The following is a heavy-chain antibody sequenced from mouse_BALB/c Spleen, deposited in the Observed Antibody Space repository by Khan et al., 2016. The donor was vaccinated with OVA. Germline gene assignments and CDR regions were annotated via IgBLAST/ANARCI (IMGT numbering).Heavy chain of an antibody. V-gene: IGHV1-81*01. CDR3: STRHGYYVYFDY. CDR1: GYTFTYYV. J-gene: IGHJ2*01. D-gene: IGHD2-3*01. Sequence: QVRLQQSGPELVKPGASVKMSCKASGYTFTYYVITWVKQRTGQGLEWIGEIYPGSDNAYYNERFKGKATLTADKSSNTTHMQLSSLTSEDSAVFYCSTRHGYYVYFDYWGQGTTVTVSA. CDR2: IYPGSDNA.